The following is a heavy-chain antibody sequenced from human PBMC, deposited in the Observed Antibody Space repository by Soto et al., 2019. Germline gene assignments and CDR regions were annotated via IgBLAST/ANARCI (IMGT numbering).Heavy chain of an antibody. J-gene: IGHJ4*02. CDR2: IYDTGRT. D-gene: IGHD4-17*01. CDR3: ARTDHGGNPFDAN. Sequence: QVQLQESGPGLVKPSETLSLTCTVSGGSLSNYYWSWIRQPPGKGLEWIGYIYDTGRTNYNPSPKRRPTMSVDTSTNQVSLKLSSVTAADPAVSYCARTDHGGNPFDANWGPGTLVSVSS. CDR1: GGSLSNYY. V-gene: IGHV4-59*01.